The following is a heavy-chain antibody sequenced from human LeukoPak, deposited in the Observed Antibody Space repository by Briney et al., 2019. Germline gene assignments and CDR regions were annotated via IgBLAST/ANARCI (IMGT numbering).Heavy chain of an antibody. CDR2: TYYRSKWYN. CDR1: GDSVSSKSAA. D-gene: IGHD3-10*01. J-gene: IGHJ4*02. CDR3: ARGGYYYSSGNDY. V-gene: IGHV6-1*01. Sequence: SQTLSLTCAISGDSVSSKSAAWNWIRQSPSRGLEWLGRTYYRSKWYNEYAVSVKSRITINPDTSKNQFSLQLNSVTAADTAVYYCARGGYYYSSGNDYWGQGTLVTVSS.